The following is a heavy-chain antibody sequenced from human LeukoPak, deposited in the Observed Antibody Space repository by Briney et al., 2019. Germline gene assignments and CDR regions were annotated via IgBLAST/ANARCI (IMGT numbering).Heavy chain of an antibody. CDR3: ARGRIAAAGKRYYYYGMDV. D-gene: IGHD6-13*01. CDR1: GGSFSGYY. V-gene: IGHV4-34*01. J-gene: IGHJ6*02. CDR2: INHSGSA. Sequence: SETLSLTCAVYGGSFSGYYWSWIRLPPGKGLEWIGEINHSGSANYNPSLKSRVTISVDTSKNQFSLKLSSVTAADTAVYYCARGRIAAAGKRYYYYGMDVWGQGTTVTVSS.